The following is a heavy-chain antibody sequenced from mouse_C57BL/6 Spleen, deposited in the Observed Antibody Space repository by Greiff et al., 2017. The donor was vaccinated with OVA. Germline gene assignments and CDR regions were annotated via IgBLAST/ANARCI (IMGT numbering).Heavy chain of an antibody. CDR2: ISYSGST. D-gene: IGHD5-1*01. J-gene: IGHJ3*01. CDR1: GYSITSDY. CDR3: ARRWEYGGFAY. Sequence: EVKLQESGPGLAKPSQTLSLTCSVTGYSITSDYWNWIRKFPGNKLEYMGYISYSGSTYYNPSLKSRISITRETNENKNNLQLNTGTTEDAATYYYARRWEYGGFAYWGQGTLVTVSA. V-gene: IGHV3-8*01.